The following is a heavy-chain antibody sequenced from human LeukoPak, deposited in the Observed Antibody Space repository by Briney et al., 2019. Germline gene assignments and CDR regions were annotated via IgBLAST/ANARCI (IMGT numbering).Heavy chain of an antibody. CDR1: GFTFAGNG. CDR2: VSAGDGGS. CDR3: AKVYRSGSYYNVVNWFDP. V-gene: IGHV3-23*01. Sequence: GGSLRLSCATSGFTFAGNGMSWVRQAPGKGLEWVSGVSAGDGGSHYADSVKGRFTISVDNSKNTLYLQMNSLRAEDTAVYYCAKVYRSGSYYNVVNWFDPLGPGNPGHRLL. D-gene: IGHD3-10*01. J-gene: IGHJ5*02.